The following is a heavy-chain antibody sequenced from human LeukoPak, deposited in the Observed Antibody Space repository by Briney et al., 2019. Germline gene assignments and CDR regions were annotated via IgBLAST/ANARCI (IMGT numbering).Heavy chain of an antibody. CDR2: INHSGST. CDR3: ARGVGFDY. CDR1: GGSFSGYY. V-gene: IGHV4-34*01. D-gene: IGHD1-26*01. J-gene: IGHJ4*02. Sequence: SETLSLTCAVYGGSFSGYYWSWIRQPPGKGLEWIGEINHSGSTNYNPSLKSRVTISVDTSKNQFSLKLSSVTAADTAVYYCARGVGFDYWGQGTLVTVSS.